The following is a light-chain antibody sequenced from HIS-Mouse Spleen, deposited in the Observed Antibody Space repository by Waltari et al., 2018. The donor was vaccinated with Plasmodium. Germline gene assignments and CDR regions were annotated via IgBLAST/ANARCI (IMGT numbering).Light chain of an antibody. CDR3: YSTDSSGNHRV. J-gene: IGLJ3*02. V-gene: IGLV3-10*01. Sequence: SYELTQPPSVSVSPGQTARITCSGDALPKKYAYWYQQKSGQHPVLVINEDSQRPSGIPGRFSCSSSGTMATLTISGAQVGDEADYYCYSTDSSGNHRVFGGGTKLTVL. CDR1: ALPKKY. CDR2: EDS.